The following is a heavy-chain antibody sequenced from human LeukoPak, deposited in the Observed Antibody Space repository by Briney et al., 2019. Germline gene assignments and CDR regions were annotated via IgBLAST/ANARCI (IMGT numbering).Heavy chain of an antibody. J-gene: IGHJ4*02. CDR3: ARQGPRARGYCSGGSCYFDY. Sequence: SETLSLTCTVSGGSISSSSSYWGWIRQPPGKGLEWIGSIYYSGSTYYNPSLKSRVTISVDTSKNQFSLKLSSVTAADTAVYYCARQGPRARGYCSGGSCYFDYWGQGTLVTVSS. CDR2: IYYSGST. CDR1: GGSISSSSSY. D-gene: IGHD2-15*01. V-gene: IGHV4-39*01.